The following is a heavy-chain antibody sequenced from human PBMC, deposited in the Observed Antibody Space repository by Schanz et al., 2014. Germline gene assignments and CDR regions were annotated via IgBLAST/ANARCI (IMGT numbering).Heavy chain of an antibody. CDR3: ATWSGTRLFHN. CDR1: GGSFSGYW. D-gene: IGHD1-7*01. V-gene: IGHV4-34*01. Sequence: QVQLQQWGAGLLKPSETLSLTCAFSGGSFSGYWWTWVRQSPGKGREWIGEVNNGGSTNYNPSPKSGVTVSVDMPKKRFSLRLSCVTAADTAAYYCATWSGTRLFHNWGQGTLVTVSS. CDR2: VNNGGST. J-gene: IGHJ4*02.